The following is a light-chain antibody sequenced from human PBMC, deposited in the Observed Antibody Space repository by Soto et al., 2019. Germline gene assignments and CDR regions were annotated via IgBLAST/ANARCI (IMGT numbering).Light chain of an antibody. CDR1: QSLLHSNGYNY. Sequence: SLPVSPGEPASISCRSSQSLLHSNGYNYLDWYLQKPGQSPQLLIYLGSTRASGVPDRFSGSGSGTDFTLKISRVEAEDVGVYYCMQALQTPRYTFGQGTKLEI. CDR2: LGS. J-gene: IGKJ2*01. CDR3: MQALQTPRYT. V-gene: IGKV2-28*01.